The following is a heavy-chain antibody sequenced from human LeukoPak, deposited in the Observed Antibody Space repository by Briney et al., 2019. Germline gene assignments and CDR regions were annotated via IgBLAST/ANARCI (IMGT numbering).Heavy chain of an antibody. Sequence: PSETLSLTCTVSGDSISTTYWSWIRHSPGKGLEWIGYIYHTGTTNSNPSLKSRVTISVSTSKNQFSLKLSSVTAADTALYYCAREGFPPYYFDSWGQGTLVTVSS. CDR2: IYHTGTT. V-gene: IGHV4-59*01. CDR1: GDSISTTY. J-gene: IGHJ4*02. CDR3: AREGFPPYYFDS.